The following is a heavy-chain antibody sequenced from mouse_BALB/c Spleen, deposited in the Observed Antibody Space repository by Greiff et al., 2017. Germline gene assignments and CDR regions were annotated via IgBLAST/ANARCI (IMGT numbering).Heavy chain of an antibody. V-gene: IGHV14-3*02. CDR1: GFNIKDTY. CDR3: ARFGYYYAMDY. J-gene: IGHJ4*01. Sequence: DVQLQESGAALVKPGASVKLSCTASGFNIKDTYMHWVKQRPEQGLEWIGRIDPANGNTKYDPKFQGKATITADTSSNTAYLQLSSLTSEDTAVYYCARFGYYYAMDYGGQGTAATVSS. CDR2: IDPANGNT.